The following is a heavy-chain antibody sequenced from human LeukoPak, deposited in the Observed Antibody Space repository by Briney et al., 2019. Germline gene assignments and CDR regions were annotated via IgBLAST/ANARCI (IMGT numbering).Heavy chain of an antibody. CDR2: ISGGADST. J-gene: IGHJ4*02. Sequence: PGGSLRLSCAASGFSFSSCAMGWVRQAPGKGPDWVSSISGGADSTYYADPVKGRFTISRDNSKNTLYLQINSLRVEDTAIYYCVKAREYIGHDPVGDYWGQGALVTVSS. D-gene: IGHD5-12*01. CDR1: GFSFSSCA. V-gene: IGHV3-23*01. CDR3: VKAREYIGHDPVGDY.